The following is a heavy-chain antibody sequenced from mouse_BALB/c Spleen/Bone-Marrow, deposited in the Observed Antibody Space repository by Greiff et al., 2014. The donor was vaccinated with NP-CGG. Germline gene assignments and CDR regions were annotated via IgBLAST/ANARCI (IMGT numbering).Heavy chain of an antibody. CDR2: IYPGDGDT. CDR3: ARGDTATWFAY. Sequence: QVQLQQSGAELARPGASVKLSCKASGYTFTSYWMQGVKQRPGQGLEWIGAIYPGDGDTRYTQKFKGKATLTADKSSSTAYMQLSSLASEDSAVYYCARGDTATWFAYWGQGTLVTVSA. V-gene: IGHV1-87*01. J-gene: IGHJ3*01. CDR1: GYTFTSYW. D-gene: IGHD1-2*01.